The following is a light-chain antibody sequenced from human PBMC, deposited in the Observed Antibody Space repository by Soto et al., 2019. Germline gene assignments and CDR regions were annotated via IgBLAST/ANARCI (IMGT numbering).Light chain of an antibody. CDR3: QKSYSSPPT. V-gene: IGKV1-39*01. Sequence: DIQMTQSPSSLSASVEDRVIITCRASQSISNHLNWYQQKPGKAPKLLIFAASSLQSGVPSRFTGSRSGPDFTLPISSLQPEDFETYYCQKSYSSPPTFRQATTV. CDR1: QSISNH. CDR2: AAS. J-gene: IGKJ1*01.